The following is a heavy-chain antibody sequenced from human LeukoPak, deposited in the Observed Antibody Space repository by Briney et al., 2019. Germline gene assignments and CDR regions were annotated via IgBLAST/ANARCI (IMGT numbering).Heavy chain of an antibody. J-gene: IGHJ6*03. CDR2: ISSSGSTI. V-gene: IGHV3-11*01. Sequence: PGGSLRLSCTVSGFTVSSNSMSWVRQAPGKGLEWVSYISSSGSTIYYADSVKGRFTISRDNAKNSLYLQMNSLRAEDTALYYCARSPGVRYYYYMDVWGKGTTVTVSS. CDR3: ARSPGVRYYYYMDV. D-gene: IGHD2-8*01. CDR1: GFTVSSNS.